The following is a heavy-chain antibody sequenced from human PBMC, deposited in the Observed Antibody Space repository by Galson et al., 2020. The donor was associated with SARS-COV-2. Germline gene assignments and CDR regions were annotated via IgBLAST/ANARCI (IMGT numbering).Heavy chain of an antibody. CDR1: GFTFSSYA. D-gene: IGHD6-19*01. CDR2: ISYDGSNK. Sequence: QAGGSLRLSCAASGFTFSSYAMHWVRQAPGKGLEWVAVISYDGSNKYYADSVKGRFTISRDNSKNTLYLQMNSLRAEDTAVYYCARQFWIAVAGTLFYYFDYWGQGTLVTVSS. CDR3: ARQFWIAVAGTLFYYFDY. V-gene: IGHV3-30*04. J-gene: IGHJ4*02.